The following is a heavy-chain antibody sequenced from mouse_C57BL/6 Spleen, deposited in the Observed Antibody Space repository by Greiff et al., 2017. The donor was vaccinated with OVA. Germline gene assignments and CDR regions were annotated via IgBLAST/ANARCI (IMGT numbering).Heavy chain of an antibody. CDR3: AIGDYYGSSLFDY. D-gene: IGHD1-1*01. J-gene: IGHJ2*01. V-gene: IGHV1-54*01. Sequence: QVQLKESGAELVRPGTSVKVSCKASGYAFTNYLIEWVKQRPGQGLEWIGVINPGSGGTNYNEKFKGKATLTADKSSSTAYMQLSSLTSEDSAVYICAIGDYYGSSLFDYWGQSTTLTVSS. CDR1: GYAFTNYL. CDR2: INPGSGGT.